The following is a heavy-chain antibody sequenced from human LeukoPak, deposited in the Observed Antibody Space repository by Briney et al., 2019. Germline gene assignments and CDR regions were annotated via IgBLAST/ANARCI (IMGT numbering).Heavy chain of an antibody. Sequence: SETLSLTCTVSGGSISSSSYYWGWIRQPPGKGLEWIGSIYYSGSTYYNPSLKSRVTISVDTSKDQFSLKLSSVTAADTAVYYCARSRDGYNDPAFDIWGQGTMVTVSS. J-gene: IGHJ3*02. CDR2: IYYSGST. CDR3: ARSRDGYNDPAFDI. CDR1: GGSISSSSYY. V-gene: IGHV4-39*07. D-gene: IGHD5-24*01.